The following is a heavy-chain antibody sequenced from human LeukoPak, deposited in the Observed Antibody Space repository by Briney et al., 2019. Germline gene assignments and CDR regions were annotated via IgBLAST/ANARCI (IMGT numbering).Heavy chain of an antibody. D-gene: IGHD3-10*01. CDR1: GNSISSGDYY. J-gene: IGHJ4*02. Sequence: PSETLSLTCTVSGNSISSGDYYWSWIRQPAGKGLEWIGRIYTSGSTTYNPSLKSRVTISGDTSENQFSLRLSSVTAADTAVYYCARQLHIAMVRGVTANFDYWGQGTLVTVSS. CDR3: ARQLHIAMVRGVTANFDY. CDR2: IYTSGST. V-gene: IGHV4-61*02.